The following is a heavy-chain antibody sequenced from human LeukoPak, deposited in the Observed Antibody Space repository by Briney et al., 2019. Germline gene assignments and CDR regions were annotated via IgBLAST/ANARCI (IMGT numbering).Heavy chain of an antibody. CDR3: ARVPSGSLNYWFDP. D-gene: IGHD2-15*01. V-gene: IGHV1-69*13. CDR2: IIPIFGTA. CDR1: GGTFSSYA. Sequence: GASVKVSCKASGGTFSSYAISWVRQAPGRGLEWMGGIIPIFGTANYAQKFQGRVTITADESTSTAYMELSSLRSEDTAVYYCARVPSGSLNYWFDPWGQGTLVTVSS. J-gene: IGHJ5*02.